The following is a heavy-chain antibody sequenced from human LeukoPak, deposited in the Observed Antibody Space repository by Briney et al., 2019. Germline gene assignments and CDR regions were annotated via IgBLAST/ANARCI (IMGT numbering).Heavy chain of an antibody. J-gene: IGHJ4*02. D-gene: IGHD5-18*01. CDR1: GYTFTSYG. CDR2: ISAYNGNT. Sequence: ASVKVSCKASGYTFTSYGISWVRQAPGQGLEWMGWISAYNGNTNYAQKLQGRVTMTTDTSTSTAYMELRSLRSDDTAVYYCARVTHTAMATERGVWGQGTLVTVSS. CDR3: ARVTHTAMATERGV. V-gene: IGHV1-18*01.